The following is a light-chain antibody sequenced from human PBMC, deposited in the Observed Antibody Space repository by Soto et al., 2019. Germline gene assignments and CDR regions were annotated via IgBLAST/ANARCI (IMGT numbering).Light chain of an antibody. CDR1: QSVSASY. V-gene: IGKV3-20*01. CDR2: GAS. J-gene: IGKJ1*01. Sequence: EIVLTQSPGTLSLSPGARATLSCRASQSVSASYLAWYQQKPGQAPRLLIYGASSKATGIPDRFSGGGSGTDFTLTISRLEPEDFAVYYCQQYGSSGTFGQGTKVEIK. CDR3: QQYGSSGT.